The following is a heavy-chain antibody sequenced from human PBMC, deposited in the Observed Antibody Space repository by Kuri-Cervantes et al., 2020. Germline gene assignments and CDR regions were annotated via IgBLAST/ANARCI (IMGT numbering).Heavy chain of an antibody. Sequence: ASVKVSCKVSGYTLTELSMHWVRQAPGKGLEWMGGFDPEDGETIYAQKFQGRVTMTEDTSTDTAYMELSSLRSEYTAVYYCATGLSREYYDSSGYYNAFEYWGQGTLVTVSS. D-gene: IGHD3-22*01. V-gene: IGHV1-24*01. CDR1: GYTLTELS. CDR2: FDPEDGET. J-gene: IGHJ4*02. CDR3: ATGLSREYYDSSGYYNAFEY.